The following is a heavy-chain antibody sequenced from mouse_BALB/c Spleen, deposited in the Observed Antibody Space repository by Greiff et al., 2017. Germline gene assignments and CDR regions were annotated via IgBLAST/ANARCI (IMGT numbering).Heavy chain of an antibody. CDR2: IWSGGST. J-gene: IGHJ4*01. V-gene: IGHV2-2*02. CDR1: GFSLTSYG. Sequence: QVQLKESGPGLVQPSQSLSITCTVSGFSLTSYGVHWVRQSPGKGLEWLGVIWSGGSTDYNAAFISRLSISKDNSKSQVFFKMNSLQANDTAIYYCARTYGSDYYAMDYWGQGTSVTVSS. CDR3: ARTYGSDYYAMDY. D-gene: IGHD1-1*01.